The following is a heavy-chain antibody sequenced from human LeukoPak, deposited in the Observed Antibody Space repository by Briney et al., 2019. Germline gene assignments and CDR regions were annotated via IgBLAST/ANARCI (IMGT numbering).Heavy chain of an antibody. Sequence: GGSLRLSCAASGFTFSSYAMSWVRHAPGKGLEWVSAISGGGGSTYYADSVKGRFTISRDNSKNTLYLQMNSLRAEDTAVYYCAKQVTAYFDYWGQGTLVTVSS. CDR2: ISGGGGST. V-gene: IGHV3-23*01. CDR3: AKQVTAYFDY. J-gene: IGHJ4*02. D-gene: IGHD2-21*02. CDR1: GFTFSSYA.